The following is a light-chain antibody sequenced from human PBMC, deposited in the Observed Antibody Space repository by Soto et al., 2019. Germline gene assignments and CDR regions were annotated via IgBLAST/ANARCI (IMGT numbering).Light chain of an antibody. CDR2: HSS. J-gene: IGKJ4*01. CDR3: QHYNDWPLT. V-gene: IGKV3-15*01. CDR1: QNINNN. Sequence: EIVMTQSPATLSVSPGERATLSCRASQNINNNLAWYQQKPGQVPRLLIYHSSTWATGIPARFSGSGSGKELTLTISSVQSEDFAVYYCQHYNDWPLTFGGGTKVEIK.